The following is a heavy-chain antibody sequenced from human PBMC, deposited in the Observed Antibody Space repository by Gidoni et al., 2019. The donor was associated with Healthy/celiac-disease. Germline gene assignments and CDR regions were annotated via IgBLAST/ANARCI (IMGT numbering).Heavy chain of an antibody. CDR3: ARVHYDILTGIYYYGMDV. J-gene: IGHJ6*02. CDR1: GYTFTSYY. D-gene: IGHD3-9*01. V-gene: IGHV1-46*01. Sequence: QVQLVQSGAEVKKPGASVKVSCKASGYTFTSYYMHWVRQAPGQGLEWMGIINPSGGSTSYAQKFQGRVTMTRDTSTSTVYMELSSLRSEDTAVYYCARVHYDILTGIYYYGMDVWGQGTTVTVSS. CDR2: INPSGGST.